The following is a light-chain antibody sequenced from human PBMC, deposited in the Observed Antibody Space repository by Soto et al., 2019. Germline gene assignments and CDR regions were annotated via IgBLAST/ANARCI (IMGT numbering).Light chain of an antibody. V-gene: IGKV1-5*01. J-gene: IGKJ5*01. CDR1: QTISSW. Sequence: DIQMTQSPSTLSGSVGDRVTITCRASQTISSWLAWYQQKPGKAPTLLIYDVSRLESGVPTRFSGSGSGTDFTLTISSLQPEDFATYYCQQTYTTPEITFGQGTRLEIK. CDR2: DVS. CDR3: QQTYTTPEIT.